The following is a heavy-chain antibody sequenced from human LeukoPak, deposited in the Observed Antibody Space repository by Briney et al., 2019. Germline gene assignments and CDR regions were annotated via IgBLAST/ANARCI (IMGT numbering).Heavy chain of an antibody. CDR3: ARVLVAGSGNYWYYFDN. CDR2: ISSSSSTI. D-gene: IGHD3-10*01. CDR1: GFTFSSYE. V-gene: IGHV3-48*03. J-gene: IGHJ4*02. Sequence: PGGSLRLSCAASGFTFSSYEMNWVRQAPGKGLEWVSYISSSSSTIYYANSVRGRFTISRDNGKNSLYLQMNSLKVEDTAVYYCARVLVAGSGNYWYYFDNWGQGTLVTVSS.